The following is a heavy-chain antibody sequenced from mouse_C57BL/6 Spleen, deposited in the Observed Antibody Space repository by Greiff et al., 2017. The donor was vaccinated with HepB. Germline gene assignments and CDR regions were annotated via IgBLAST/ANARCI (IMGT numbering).Heavy chain of an antibody. V-gene: IGHV1-26*01. CDR2: INPNNGGT. J-gene: IGHJ4*01. CDR1: GYTFTDYY. D-gene: IGHD1-1*01. CDR3: ARYHGSRGYAMDY. Sequence: VQLQQSGPELVKPGASVKISCKASGYTFTDYYMNWVKQSHGKSLEWIGDINPNNGGTSYNQKFKGKATLTVDKSSSTAYMELRSLTSEDSAVYDCARYHGSRGYAMDYWGQGTSVTVSS.